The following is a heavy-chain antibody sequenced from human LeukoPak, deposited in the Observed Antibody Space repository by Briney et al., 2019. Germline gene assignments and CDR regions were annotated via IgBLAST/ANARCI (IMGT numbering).Heavy chain of an antibody. V-gene: IGHV3-30*02. CDR2: IRYDGSNK. Sequence: GGSLRLSCAASGFTFSSYEMNWVRQAPGKGLEWVAFIRYDGSNKYYADSVKGRFSISRDNSKNTLYLQMNSLRTEDTAVYYCARAFSTTAFDYWGQGTLVTVSS. CDR1: GFTFSSYE. J-gene: IGHJ4*02. D-gene: IGHD4-17*01. CDR3: ARAFSTTAFDY.